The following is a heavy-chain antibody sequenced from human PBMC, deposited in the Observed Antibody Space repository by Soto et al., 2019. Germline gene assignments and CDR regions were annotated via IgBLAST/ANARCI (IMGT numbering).Heavy chain of an antibody. D-gene: IGHD3-16*01. Sequence: QVQLVESGGGLVKPGGSLRLSCAASGIVFSDYMSWVRQAPGKGLEWLSYISGSGRTIYSADSVKGRFTISRDNATNSLYLQMHNVRTEDTAVYYCARLQFPWGWFDPWGQGRLVTVSS. J-gene: IGHJ5*02. CDR3: ARLQFPWGWFDP. V-gene: IGHV3-11*01. CDR2: ISGSGRTI. CDR1: GIVFSDY.